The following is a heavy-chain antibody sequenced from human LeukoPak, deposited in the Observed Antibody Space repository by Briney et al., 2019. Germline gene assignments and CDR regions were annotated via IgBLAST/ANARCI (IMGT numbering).Heavy chain of an antibody. V-gene: IGHV3-7*01. CDR3: ARVTPDYGHNHFDY. J-gene: IGHJ4*02. Sequence: PGGSLRLSCAASGFTFSNYWMTWVSQAPGKGVEWVANINQDGNAKYYVDSVKGRFTISRDNAKNSLYLQMNSLRAEDTAVYYCARVTPDYGHNHFDYWGQRTLVTVSS. D-gene: IGHD4-17*01. CDR2: INQDGNAK. CDR1: GFTFSNYW.